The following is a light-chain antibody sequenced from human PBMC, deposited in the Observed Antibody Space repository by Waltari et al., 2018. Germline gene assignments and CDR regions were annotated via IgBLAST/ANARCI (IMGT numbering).Light chain of an antibody. CDR2: DAS. J-gene: IGKJ4*01. CDR1: ETVFNY. Sequence: EIVLTQSPATISLSPGERATLSCRASETVFNYVAWYQQRPGQAPRLLIYDASNRATGIPARFSGSGSGTDFALIISSLEPEDSALYYCQQRLTWPLTFGGGTKVEIK. CDR3: QQRLTWPLT. V-gene: IGKV3-11*01.